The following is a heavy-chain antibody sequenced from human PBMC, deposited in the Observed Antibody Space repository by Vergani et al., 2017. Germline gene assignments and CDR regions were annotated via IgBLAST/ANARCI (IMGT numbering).Heavy chain of an antibody. J-gene: IGHJ6*02. V-gene: IGHV3-21*01. CDR1: GFTFSDFS. Sequence: EVQLVESGGGLVQPGRSLRLSCAASGFTFSDFSMNWVRQAPGKGLEWVSSISSSSSYIYYADSVKGRFTISRDNDKNSLYLQMNSLRAEDTAVYYCARDRGVGKDQAYYYYGMDVWGQGTTVTVSS. D-gene: IGHD3-10*01. CDR2: ISSSSSYI. CDR3: ARDRGVGKDQAYYYYGMDV.